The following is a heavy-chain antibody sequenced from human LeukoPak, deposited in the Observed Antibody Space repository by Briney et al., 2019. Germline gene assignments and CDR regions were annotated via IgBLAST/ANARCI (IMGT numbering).Heavy chain of an antibody. CDR1: GFTFSDYY. CDR2: ISSSGSTI. D-gene: IGHD3-16*02. J-gene: IGHJ4*02. V-gene: IGHV3-11*01. CDR3: ARAYDYVWGSYRYGTDY. Sequence: GRSLRLSCAASGFTFSDYYMSWIRQAPGKGLEWVSYISSSGSTIYYADSVKGRFTISRDNAKNSLYLQMNSLRAEDTAVYYCARAYDYVWGSYRYGTDYWGQGTLVTVSS.